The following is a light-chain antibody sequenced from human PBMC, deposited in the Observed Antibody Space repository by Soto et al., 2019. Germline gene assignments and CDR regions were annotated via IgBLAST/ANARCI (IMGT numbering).Light chain of an antibody. Sequence: EIVLTQSPGTLSFSPGERATLSCRASQSVSSSYLAWYQQKPGQAPRLLIYGASSRGTGIPDRFNGSGSWTDFPLTISRLDPEDFAVYYCQQYGSSPPYTFGQGTKLEIQ. CDR3: QQYGSSPPYT. CDR1: QSVSSSY. J-gene: IGKJ2*01. V-gene: IGKV3-20*01. CDR2: GAS.